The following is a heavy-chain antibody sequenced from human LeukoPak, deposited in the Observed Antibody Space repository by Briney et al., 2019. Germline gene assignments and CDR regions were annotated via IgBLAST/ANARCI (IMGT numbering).Heavy chain of an antibody. Sequence: PSETLSLTCTVSGGSINSYYWSWIRQPPGKGLEWIGYIYYTGGTYYNPFLKSRVSMSVDTSKSQFSLELTSVSAADPPVYYCARHGYDYGDYNWFDPWGQGTLVTVSS. D-gene: IGHD4-17*01. J-gene: IGHJ5*02. CDR1: GGSINSYY. CDR2: IYYTGGT. CDR3: ARHGYDYGDYNWFDP. V-gene: IGHV4-59*08.